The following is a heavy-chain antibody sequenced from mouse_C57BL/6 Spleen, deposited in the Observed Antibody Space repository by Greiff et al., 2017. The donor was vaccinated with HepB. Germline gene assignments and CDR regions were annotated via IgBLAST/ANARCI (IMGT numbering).Heavy chain of an antibody. CDR3: ARSDGYDAMDY. CDR2: IYPGSGST. J-gene: IGHJ4*01. V-gene: IGHV1-55*01. D-gene: IGHD2-3*01. CDR1: GYTFTSYW. Sequence: QVQLKQPGAELVKPGASVKMSCKASGYTFTSYWITWVKQRPGQGLEWIGDIYPGSGSTNYNEKFKSKATLTVDTSSSTAYMQLSSLTSEDSAVYYCARSDGYDAMDYWGQGTSVTVSS.